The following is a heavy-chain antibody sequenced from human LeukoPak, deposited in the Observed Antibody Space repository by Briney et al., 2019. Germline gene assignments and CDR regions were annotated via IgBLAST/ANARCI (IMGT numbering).Heavy chain of an antibody. D-gene: IGHD3-10*01. CDR3: ARGGYYGSEGLYHYYYGMDV. Sequence: GGSLRLSCAASGFTFSAYDMHWVRQTTGKGLEWVSTIGVAGDPYYPGSVKGRFTISRENAKNSLYLQMNRLRAGDTAVYYCARGGYYGSEGLYHYYYGMDVWGQGTTVTVSS. CDR2: IGVAGDP. CDR1: GFTFSAYD. V-gene: IGHV3-13*05. J-gene: IGHJ6*02.